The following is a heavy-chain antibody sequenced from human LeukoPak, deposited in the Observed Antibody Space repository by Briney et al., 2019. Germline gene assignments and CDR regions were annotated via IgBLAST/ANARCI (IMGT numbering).Heavy chain of an antibody. D-gene: IGHD5-18*01. V-gene: IGHV3-23*01. Sequence: GGSLRLSCAASGFTFSTFAMSWVRQAPGQGLGWVAVMSGSGGSTYYADSVKGRFTIPRINSKNTVFLQMISLRAEDTAVYYCAKISDPAMVRFYFDYWGQGTLVTVSS. CDR1: GFTFSTFA. CDR3: AKISDPAMVRFYFDY. CDR2: MSGSGGST. J-gene: IGHJ4*02.